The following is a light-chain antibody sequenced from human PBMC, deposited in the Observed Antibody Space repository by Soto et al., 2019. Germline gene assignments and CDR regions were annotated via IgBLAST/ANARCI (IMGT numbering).Light chain of an antibody. CDR2: GAF. Sequence: PGERATLSCRASPSVTNYLAWYQQKPGQAPRLLIYGAFNRATGIPARFSGSGSGTDFTLTISSLEPEDFAVYYCQQYNSWPPITFGQGTRLEIK. CDR1: PSVTNY. V-gene: IGKV3-11*01. J-gene: IGKJ5*01. CDR3: QQYNSWPPIT.